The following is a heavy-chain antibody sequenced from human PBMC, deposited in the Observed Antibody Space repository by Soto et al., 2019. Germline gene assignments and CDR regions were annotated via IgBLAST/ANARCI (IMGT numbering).Heavy chain of an antibody. CDR3: TRHNYCSGGSCSYYYYYYMDV. D-gene: IGHD2-15*01. CDR2: IRSKANSYAT. J-gene: IGHJ6*03. CDR1: GFTFSGSA. V-gene: IGHV3-73*01. Sequence: GGSLRLSCAASGFTFSGSAMHWVRQASGKGLEWVGRIRSKANSYATAYAASVKGRFTISRDDSKNTAYLQMNSLKTEDTAVYYCTRHNYCSGGSCSYYYYYYMDVWGKGTTVTVSS.